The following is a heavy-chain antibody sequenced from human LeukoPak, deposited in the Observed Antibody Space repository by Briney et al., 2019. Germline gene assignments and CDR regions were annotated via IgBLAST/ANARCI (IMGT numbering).Heavy chain of an antibody. CDR3: AAPRSSGYDSAGDY. CDR1: GFTFDDYG. V-gene: IGHV3-20*04. Sequence: PGGSLRLSCAASGFTFDDYGMSWVRQAPGKGLEWVSGINWNGGSTGYADSVKGRFTISRDNAKNSLYLQMNSLRAEDTALYYCAAPRSSGYDSAGDYWGQGTWSPSPQ. CDR2: INWNGGST. D-gene: IGHD5-12*01. J-gene: IGHJ4*02.